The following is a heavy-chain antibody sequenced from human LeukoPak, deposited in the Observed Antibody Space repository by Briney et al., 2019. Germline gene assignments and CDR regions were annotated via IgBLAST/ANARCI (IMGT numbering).Heavy chain of an antibody. V-gene: IGHV3-53*01. D-gene: IGHD6-13*01. CDR3: ARDKGSSWSDAFDI. J-gene: IGHJ3*02. CDR1: GFTVSNNY. CDR2: ISIPGSI. Sequence: GGSLRLSCAASGFTVSNNYMTWVRQAPGKGLEWVSVISIPGSITYADSVKGRFTTSRDNSKNTLYLQVNSLRADDTAVYYCARDKGSSWSDAFDIWGQGTMVTVSS.